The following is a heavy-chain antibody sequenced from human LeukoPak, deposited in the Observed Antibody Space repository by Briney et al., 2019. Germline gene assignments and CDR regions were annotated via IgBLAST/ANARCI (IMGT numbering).Heavy chain of an antibody. CDR3: ARGRDGYSRFDP. CDR1: GGTFSSYA. D-gene: IGHD3-22*01. Sequence: ASVKVSCKASGGTFSSYAISWVRQAPGQGLEWMGGIIPIFGTANYAQKFQGRVTITADESTSTAYMELSSPRSEDTAVYYCARGRDGYSRFDPWGQGTLVTVSS. V-gene: IGHV1-69*13. J-gene: IGHJ5*02. CDR2: IIPIFGTA.